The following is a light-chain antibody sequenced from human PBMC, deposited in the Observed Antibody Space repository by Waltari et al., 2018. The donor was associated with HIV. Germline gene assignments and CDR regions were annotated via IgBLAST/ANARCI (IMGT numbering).Light chain of an antibody. CDR3: NSYAGSNNWV. Sequence: QSALTQPPSASGSPGQSVPIACTGTRSDVGGSDYAHWYQQHPGKAPKLMIYEVSKRPSGVPDRFSGSKSGNTASLTVSGLQAEDEADYYCNSYAGSNNWVFGGGTKLTVL. CDR1: RSDVGGSDY. J-gene: IGLJ3*02. CDR2: EVS. V-gene: IGLV2-8*01.